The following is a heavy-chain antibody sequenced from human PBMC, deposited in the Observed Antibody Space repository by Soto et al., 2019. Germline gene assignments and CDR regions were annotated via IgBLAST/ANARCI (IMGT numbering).Heavy chain of an antibody. CDR3: AREYCSSLSCYSPDF. D-gene: IGHD2-2*01. V-gene: IGHV1-18*01. J-gene: IGHJ4*02. CDR2: ISTHNGDT. Sequence: QVQLVQSGAEVKKPGDSVKVSCKASGYTLTSFGISWVRQAPEQGLEWMGWISTHNGDTKYAQQLQDRVTMTTDTSTTTAYLELRSLRSDDTAVYYCAREYCSSLSCYSPDFWGQGTLVTVSS. CDR1: GYTLTSFG.